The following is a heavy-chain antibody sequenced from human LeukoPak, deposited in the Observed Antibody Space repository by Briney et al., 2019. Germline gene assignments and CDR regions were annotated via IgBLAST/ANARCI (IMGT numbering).Heavy chain of an antibody. D-gene: IGHD2-2*01. CDR2: INPNSGGT. V-gene: IGHV1-2*02. CDR3: ARERDIVVVPAALGFDP. CDR1: GYTFTGYY. J-gene: IGHJ5*02. Sequence: ASVKVSCKASGYTFTGYYMHWVRQAPGQGLEWMGWINPNSGGTNYAQKFQGRVTMTRDTSISTAYMELSRLRSDDTAVYYCARERDIVVVPAALGFDPWGQGTLVTVSS.